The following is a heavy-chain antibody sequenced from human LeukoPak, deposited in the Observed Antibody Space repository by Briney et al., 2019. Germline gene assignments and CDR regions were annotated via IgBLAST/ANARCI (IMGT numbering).Heavy chain of an antibody. CDR3: ARRLLLRDWFDP. J-gene: IGHJ5*02. V-gene: IGHV4-38-2*02. CDR1: GYSISSGYY. D-gene: IGHD3-22*01. CDR2: IYHSGST. Sequence: SETLSLTCTVSGYSISSGYYWGWIRQPPGKGLEWIGSIYHSGSTNYNPSLKSRVTISVDTSKNQFSLKLSSVTAADTAVYYCARRLLLRDWFDPWGQGTLVTVSS.